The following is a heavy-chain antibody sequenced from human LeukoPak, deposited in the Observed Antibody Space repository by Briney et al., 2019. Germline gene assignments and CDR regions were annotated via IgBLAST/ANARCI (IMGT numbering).Heavy chain of an antibody. V-gene: IGHV3-48*03. CDR3: ARDRRYCSGGSCYNYYGMDV. J-gene: IGHJ6*04. CDR2: ISSSGSTI. Sequence: PGGSLRLSCAASGFTFSSYEMNWVRQAPGKGLEWVSYISSSGSTIYYADSVKGRFTISRDNAKNSLYLQMNSLRAEDTAVYYCARDRRYCSGGSCYNYYGMDVWGKGTTVTVSS. D-gene: IGHD2-15*01. CDR1: GFTFSSYE.